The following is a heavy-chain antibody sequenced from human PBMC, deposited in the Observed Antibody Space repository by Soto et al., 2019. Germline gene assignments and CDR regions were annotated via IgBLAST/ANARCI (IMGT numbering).Heavy chain of an antibody. J-gene: IGHJ6*02. CDR1: GFTFSSYA. D-gene: IGHD6-13*01. CDR2: ISGSGDGT. CDR3: AKDRDGAAAGPTKFYGMDV. V-gene: IGHV3-23*01. Sequence: PGGSLRLSCAASGFTFSSYAMSWVRQAPGKGLEWVSVISGSGDGTYYADSVRGRFTISRDNSKNTLYLQMNSLRAEDTAVYYCAKDRDGAAAGPTKFYGMDVWGQGTTVTVSS.